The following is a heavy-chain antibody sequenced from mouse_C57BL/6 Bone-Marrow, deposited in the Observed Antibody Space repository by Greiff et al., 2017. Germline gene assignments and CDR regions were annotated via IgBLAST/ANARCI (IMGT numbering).Heavy chain of an antibody. J-gene: IGHJ4*01. CDR1: GYTFTSYG. CDR3: ASRGFYYGSSYEAMEY. CDR2: IYPRSGNT. V-gene: IGHV1-81*01. D-gene: IGHD1-1*01. Sequence: VQLQQSGAELARPGSSVKLSCKASGYTFTSYGISWVKQRTGQGLEWIGEIYPRSGNTYYNEKFKGKATLTADKSSSTAYMELRSLTSEDSAVXFCASRGFYYGSSYEAMEYWGQGTSVTVSA.